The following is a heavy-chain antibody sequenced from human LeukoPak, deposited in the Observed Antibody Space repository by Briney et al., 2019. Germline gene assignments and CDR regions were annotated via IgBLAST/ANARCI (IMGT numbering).Heavy chain of an antibody. CDR1: GGSISSYY. Sequence: PSETLSLTCTVSGGSISSYYWSWIRQPPGKELEWIAYVHNNGETKHNPSLKSRDTISVDTPNNQISLRLSSVTAADTAMYYCAIQSAATAAFDIWGLGTMVTVSS. J-gene: IGHJ3*02. CDR3: AIQSAATAAFDI. D-gene: IGHD5-18*01. CDR2: VHNNGET. V-gene: IGHV4-59*08.